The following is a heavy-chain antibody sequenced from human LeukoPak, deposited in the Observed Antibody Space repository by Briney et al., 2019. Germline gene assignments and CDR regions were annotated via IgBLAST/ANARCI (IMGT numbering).Heavy chain of an antibody. D-gene: IGHD3-22*01. Sequence: SETLSLTCTVSGYSISSGYYWGWIRQSPGKGLDWIGIIYHSGRTYYNPSLKSRLAISLDTSKNQFSLKLSSVTAADTAVYYCTGKYYYDTSGYYYADYWGQGTLVTVSS. CDR2: IYHSGRT. CDR3: TGKYYYDTSGYYYADY. CDR1: GYSISSGYY. J-gene: IGHJ4*02. V-gene: IGHV4-38-2*02.